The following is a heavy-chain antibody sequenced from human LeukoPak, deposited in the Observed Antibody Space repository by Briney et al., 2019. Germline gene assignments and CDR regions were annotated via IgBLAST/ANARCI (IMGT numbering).Heavy chain of an antibody. V-gene: IGHV1-2*02. D-gene: IGHD6-13*01. CDR2: INPNSGGT. Sequence: ASVKVSCKASGYTFTGYYMHWVRQAPGQGLEWMGWINPNSGGTNYAQKFQGRVTMTRDTSISTAYMELSRLRSDDTAVYYCARDEPTHYSSSWHNWFDPWGQGTLVTVSS. CDR3: ARDEPTHYSSSWHNWFDP. CDR1: GYTFTGYY. J-gene: IGHJ5*02.